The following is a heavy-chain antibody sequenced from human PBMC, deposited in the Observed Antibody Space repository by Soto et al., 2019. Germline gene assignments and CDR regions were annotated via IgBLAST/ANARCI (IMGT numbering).Heavy chain of an antibody. CDR1: GYTFTTYD. Sequence: QVQLVQSGAEVKRPGASVKVSCEASGYTFTTYDINWVRQASGQGLEWMGCVNPSSGNTVYAQKFHGRVTMTRDTSISTAYMELSSLDSDDTAIYYCARASMYIWSDHWGQGTLVTVSS. V-gene: IGHV1-8*01. CDR3: ARASMYIWSDH. CDR2: VNPSSGNT. D-gene: IGHD1-20*01. J-gene: IGHJ5*02.